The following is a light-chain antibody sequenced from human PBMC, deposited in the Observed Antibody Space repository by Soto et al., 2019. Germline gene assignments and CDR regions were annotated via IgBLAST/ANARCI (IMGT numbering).Light chain of an antibody. J-gene: IGKJ4*01. CDR2: DAS. CDR1: QSVSSF. CDR3: QQRSYWLT. V-gene: IGKV3-11*01. Sequence: EIVLTQSPATLSLSPGERATLSCRASQSVSSFLAWYQQKPGQAPRLLIYDASNRATGIPARFSGSGSGTDFPLTSSRLEAEDFAVYYCQQRSYWLTFGGGTKVEIK.